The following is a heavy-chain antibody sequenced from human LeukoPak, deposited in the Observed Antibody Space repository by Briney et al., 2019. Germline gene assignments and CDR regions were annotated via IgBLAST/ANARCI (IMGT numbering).Heavy chain of an antibody. CDR3: AKDSSYGGRLLILQSSYYYYMDV. CDR2: ISYDGSNK. J-gene: IGHJ6*03. V-gene: IGHV3-30*04. Sequence: GRSLRLSCAASGFTFSSYAMHWVRQAPGKGLEWVAVISYDGSNKYYADSVKGRFTISRDNSKNTLYLQMNSLRAEDTAVYYCAKDSSYGGRLLILQSSYYYYMDVWGKGTTVTISS. CDR1: GFTFSSYA. D-gene: IGHD4-23*01.